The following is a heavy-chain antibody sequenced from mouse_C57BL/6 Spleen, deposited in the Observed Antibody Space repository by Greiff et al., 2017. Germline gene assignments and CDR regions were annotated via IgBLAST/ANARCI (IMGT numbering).Heavy chain of an antibody. Sequence: EVKLMESGHELVKPGASVKISCKASGYSFTDYNMNWVKQSNGKSLEWIGVINPNYGTTSYNQKFKGKATLTVDQSSSTAYMQLNSLTSEDSAVYYCARDGYYGSSYWYFDVWGTGTTVTVSS. V-gene: IGHV1-39*01. J-gene: IGHJ1*03. D-gene: IGHD1-1*01. CDR1: GYSFTDYN. CDR3: ARDGYYGSSYWYFDV. CDR2: INPNYGTT.